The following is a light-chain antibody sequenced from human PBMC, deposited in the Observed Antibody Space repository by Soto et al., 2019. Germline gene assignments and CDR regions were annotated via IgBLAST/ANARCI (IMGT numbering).Light chain of an antibody. CDR2: GVS. Sequence: EIVMTQSPATLSVSPGERATLSCRASQSVYTTLAWYQQNPGQSPRLLVYGVSTRAAGVPARFSGSGSGTEFTLTIDSLKSEDCAVYYCQQYNQWPLTFGGGTKVDIK. CDR1: QSVYTT. CDR3: QQYNQWPLT. J-gene: IGKJ4*01. V-gene: IGKV3D-15*01.